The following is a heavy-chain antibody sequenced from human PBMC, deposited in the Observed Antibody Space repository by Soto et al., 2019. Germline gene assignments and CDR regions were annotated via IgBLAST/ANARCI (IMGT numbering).Heavy chain of an antibody. CDR3: TTDSYSTIIMVRFDY. CDR1: GFTFTNAW. J-gene: IGHJ4*01. V-gene: IGHV3-15*07. D-gene: IGHD2-8*01. Sequence: GGSLRLSCAASGFTFTNAWINWVRQAPGKGLEWVGRIKSKTDGGTTDYAEPVKGRFAILRDDSNNMVYLQMNSLKIEDTAVYYCTTDSYSTIIMVRFDYWGHATLVTVSS. CDR2: IKSKTDGGTT.